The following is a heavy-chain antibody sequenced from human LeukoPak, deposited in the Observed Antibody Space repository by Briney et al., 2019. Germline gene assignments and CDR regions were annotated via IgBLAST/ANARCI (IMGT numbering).Heavy chain of an antibody. J-gene: IGHJ4*02. CDR3: AKDLGSYPILDY. D-gene: IGHD1-26*01. Sequence: GRSLRLSCAAPGFTFSSYGMHWVRQAPGKGLEWVAVISYDGNNKYYADSVKGRFTISRDNSKNTLYLQMNSLRAEDTAVYYCAKDLGSYPILDYWGQGTLVTVSS. CDR1: GFTFSSYG. V-gene: IGHV3-30*18. CDR2: ISYDGNNK.